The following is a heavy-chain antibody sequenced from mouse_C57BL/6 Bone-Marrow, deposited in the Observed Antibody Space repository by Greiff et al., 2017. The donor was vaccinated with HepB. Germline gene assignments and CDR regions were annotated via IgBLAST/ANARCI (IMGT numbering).Heavy chain of an antibody. D-gene: IGHD2-4*01. J-gene: IGHJ3*01. CDR2: IRNKANGYTT. CDR3: ASHDYPAWFAY. Sequence: EVKLMESGGGLVQPGGSLSLSCAASGFTFTDSYMSWVRQPPGKALEWLGFIRNKANGYTTEYSASVKGRFTISRDNSQSILYLQMNALRADDSATYYCASHDYPAWFAYWGQGTLVTVSA. CDR1: GFTFTDSY. V-gene: IGHV7-3*01.